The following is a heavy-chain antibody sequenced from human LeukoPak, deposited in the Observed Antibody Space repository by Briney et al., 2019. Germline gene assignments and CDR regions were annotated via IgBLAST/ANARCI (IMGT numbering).Heavy chain of an antibody. D-gene: IGHD2-15*01. J-gene: IGHJ4*02. CDR2: IYPGDSDT. Sequence: GESLKISCQGSGYSFSNDWIAWVRQMPGKGLEWMGIIYPGDSDTRYSPSFQGQVTISADKSISTAYLQWSSLGASDTAMYYCARRGCNGGSCYAYWGQGTLVTVSS. V-gene: IGHV5-51*01. CDR3: ARRGCNGGSCYAY. CDR1: GYSFSNDW.